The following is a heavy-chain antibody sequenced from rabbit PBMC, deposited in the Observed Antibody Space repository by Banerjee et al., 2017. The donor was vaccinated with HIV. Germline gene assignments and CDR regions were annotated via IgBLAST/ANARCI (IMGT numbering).Heavy chain of an antibody. J-gene: IGHJ6*01. D-gene: IGHD8-1*01. CDR2: IYTTSGST. Sequence: QQQLEESGGGLVKPGGTLTLTCKASGIDFSNYFYMCWVRQAPGSGLELIACIYTTSGSTWYASWAKGRLTISQSTSLNTVDLQMTSLTAADTATYFCARDTGSSFSSYGMDLWGPGTLVTAS. CDR1: GIDFSNYFY. V-gene: IGHV1S43*01. CDR3: ARDTGSSFSSYGMDL.